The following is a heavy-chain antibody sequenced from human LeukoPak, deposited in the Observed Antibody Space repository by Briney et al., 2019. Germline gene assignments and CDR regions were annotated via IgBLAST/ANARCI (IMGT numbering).Heavy chain of an antibody. V-gene: IGHV3-30*18. J-gene: IGHJ4*02. CDR1: GFTFSSYG. D-gene: IGHD3-9*01. CDR3: AKAPYYDILTGLDY. Sequence: GGSLRLSCAASGFTFSSYGMHWVRQAPGKGLEWVAVITYDGSNKYYADSVKGRLTISRDNSKNTLYLQMNSLRAEDTAVYYCAKAPYYDILTGLDYWGQGTLVTVSS. CDR2: ITYDGSNK.